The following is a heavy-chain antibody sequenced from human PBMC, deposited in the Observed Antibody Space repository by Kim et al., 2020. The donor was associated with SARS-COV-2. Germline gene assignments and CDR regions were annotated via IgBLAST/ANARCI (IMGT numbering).Heavy chain of an antibody. CDR2: FYYSGTT. CDR1: GASVDSSDSY. Sequence: SETLSLTCTVSGASVDSSDSYWGWIRQPPGKGLEWIGCFYYSGTTNYNPSLKSRVTISADTSRNQFSLKLTSATAADTALYYCARHTLRSLGFGALSDFVSWGQGTLVAV. J-gene: IGHJ4*02. V-gene: IGHV4-39*01. D-gene: IGHD4-17*01. CDR3: ARHTLRSLGFGALSDFVS.